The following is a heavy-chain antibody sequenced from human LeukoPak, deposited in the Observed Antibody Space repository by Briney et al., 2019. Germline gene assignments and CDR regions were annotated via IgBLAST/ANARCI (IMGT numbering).Heavy chain of an antibody. Sequence: GRSLRLSCAASGFTFSSYGMDWVRQAPGKGLEWVAVIWYDRSNKYYADSVKGRFTTSRDNSKNTLYLQMNSLRVEDTAVCYCARGLQVIYGMDVWGKGTTVTVSS. J-gene: IGHJ6*04. CDR1: GFTFSSYG. V-gene: IGHV3-33*01. CDR2: IWYDRSNK. D-gene: IGHD2-21*01. CDR3: ARGLQVIYGMDV.